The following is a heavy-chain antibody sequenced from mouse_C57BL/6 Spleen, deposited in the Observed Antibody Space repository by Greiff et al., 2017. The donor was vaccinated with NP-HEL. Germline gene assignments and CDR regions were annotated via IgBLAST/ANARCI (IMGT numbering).Heavy chain of an antibody. D-gene: IGHD2-14*01. V-gene: IGHV1-4*01. CDR3: ARTFGTPYYFDY. CDR2: INPSSGYT. CDR1: GYTFTSYT. J-gene: IGHJ2*01. Sequence: VMLVESGAELARPGASVKMSCKASGYTFTSYTMHWVKQRPGQGLEWIGYINPSSGYTKYNQKFKDKATLTADKSSSTAYMQLSSLTSEDSAVYYCARTFGTPYYFDYWGQGTTLTVSS.